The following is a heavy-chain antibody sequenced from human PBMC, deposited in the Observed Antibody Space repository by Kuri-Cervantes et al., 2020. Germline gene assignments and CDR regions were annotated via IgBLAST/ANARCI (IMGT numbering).Heavy chain of an antibody. D-gene: IGHD3-22*01. CDR3: ATRPRDYYDSSGYLG. J-gene: IGHJ4*02. CDR1: GYTLTELS. Sequence: ASVKVSCKVSGYTLTELSMHWVRQAPGKGLEWMGGFDPEDGETIYAQKFQGRVTMTKDTSTDTAYMELSSLRSEDTAVYYCATRPRDYYDSSGYLGWGQGTLVTVSS. CDR2: FDPEDGET. V-gene: IGHV1-24*01.